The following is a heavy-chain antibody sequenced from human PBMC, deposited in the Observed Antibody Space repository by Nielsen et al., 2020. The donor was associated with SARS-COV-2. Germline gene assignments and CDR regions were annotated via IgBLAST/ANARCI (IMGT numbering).Heavy chain of an antibody. D-gene: IGHD3-22*01. CDR1: GFTVSSNY. CDR3: ARGSDYYDSSGLV. V-gene: IGHV3-53*01. Sequence: GASLRLSCAASGFTVSSNYMSWVRQAPGKGLEWVSVIYSGGSTYYADSVKGRFTISRDNSKNTLYLQMNSLRAEDTAVYYCARGSDYYDSSGLVWGQGTMVTVSS. J-gene: IGHJ3*01. CDR2: IYSGGST.